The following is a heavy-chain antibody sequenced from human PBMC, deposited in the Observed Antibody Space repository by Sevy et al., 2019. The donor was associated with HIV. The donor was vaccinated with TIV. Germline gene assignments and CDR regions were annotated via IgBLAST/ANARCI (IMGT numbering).Heavy chain of an antibody. CDR2: ISGSGGST. CDR1: GFTFSSYA. CDR3: AKVPMIVVVIDPTFDY. J-gene: IGHJ4*02. V-gene: IGHV3-23*01. D-gene: IGHD3-22*01. Sequence: GGSLRLSCAASGFTFSSYAMSWVRQAPGKGLEWVSAISGSGGSTYYADSVKGRFTISRDNSKNTLYLQMNSLRAKDTAVYYCAKVPMIVVVIDPTFDYWGQGTLVTVSS.